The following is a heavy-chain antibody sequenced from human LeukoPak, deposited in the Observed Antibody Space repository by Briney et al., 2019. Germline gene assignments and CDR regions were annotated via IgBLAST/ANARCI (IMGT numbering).Heavy chain of an antibody. CDR1: GGSMSSYY. CDR3: ARGHTESAFDYGNWFHP. Sequence: SETLSLTCTVSGGSMSSYYWNWIRQPPEKGLEWIGYVYYSGTTKYNPSLKSRVTISVDTSKNQFSLKLNSPTAADTAVYYCARGHTESAFDYGNWFHPWGQGTLVTVSS. D-gene: IGHD3-16*01. J-gene: IGHJ5*02. CDR2: VYYSGTT. V-gene: IGHV4-59*01.